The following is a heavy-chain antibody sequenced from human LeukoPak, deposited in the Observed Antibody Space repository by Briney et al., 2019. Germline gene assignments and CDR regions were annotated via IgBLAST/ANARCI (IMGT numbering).Heavy chain of an antibody. CDR3: ARDKYYDSSGYIDY. Sequence: GASVKVSCKTSGYTFTSFDINWVRQATGQGLEWMGWMNPNSGNTGYAQKFQGRVTITRNTSISTAYMELSSLRSEDTAVYYCARDKYYDSSGYIDYWGQGTLVTVSS. CDR1: GYTFTSFD. J-gene: IGHJ4*02. V-gene: IGHV1-8*03. CDR2: MNPNSGNT. D-gene: IGHD3-22*01.